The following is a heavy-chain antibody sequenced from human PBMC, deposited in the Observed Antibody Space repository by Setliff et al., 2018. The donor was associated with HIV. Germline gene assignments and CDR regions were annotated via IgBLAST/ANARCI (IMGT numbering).Heavy chain of an antibody. D-gene: IGHD3-3*01. CDR1: GYTFTSYG. J-gene: IGHJ6*02. Sequence: VKVSCKASGYTFTSYGISWVRQAPGQGLEWMGWISAYNGNTNYAQKLQGRVTMTTDTSTTTAYMELRSLRSDDTAVYYCATGQAYYNFWSGYIPPQVVGYNGLDVWGQGATVTVSS. V-gene: IGHV1-18*01. CDR3: ATGQAYYNFWSGYIPPQVVGYNGLDV. CDR2: ISAYNGNT.